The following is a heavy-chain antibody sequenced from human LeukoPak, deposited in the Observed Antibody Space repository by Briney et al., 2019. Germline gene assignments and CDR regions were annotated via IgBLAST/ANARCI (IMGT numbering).Heavy chain of an antibody. CDR3: ARHFSGAAAPLPFDY. V-gene: IGHV4-59*08. CDR1: GGSISNYY. D-gene: IGHD6-13*01. J-gene: IGHJ4*02. Sequence: PSETLSLTCPVSGGSISNYYYWTWIRQPPGKGLEWIGYIYYSGSTYYNPSLKSRVTISVDTSKNQFSLKLSSVTAADTAVYYCARHFSGAAAPLPFDYWGQGTLVTVSS. CDR2: IYYSGST.